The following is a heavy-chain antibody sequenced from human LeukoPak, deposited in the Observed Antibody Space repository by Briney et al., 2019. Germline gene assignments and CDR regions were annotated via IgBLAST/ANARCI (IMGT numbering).Heavy chain of an antibody. V-gene: IGHV1-46*01. CDR3: ARPRGYYFDY. CDR2: INPSGGST. Sequence: GASVKVSCKASRYSFTNYYMHWARQAPGQGLEWMGMINPSGGSTTYAQKFQGRVTMTRDMSTSTVYMELSSLTSEDTAVYYCARPRGYYFDYWGKGTLVTVSS. J-gene: IGHJ4*02. CDR1: RYSFTNYY.